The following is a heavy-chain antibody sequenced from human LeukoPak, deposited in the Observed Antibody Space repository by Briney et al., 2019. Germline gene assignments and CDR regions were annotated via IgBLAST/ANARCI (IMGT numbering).Heavy chain of an antibody. D-gene: IGHD3-10*01. CDR1: GGTFSSYA. CDR3: ARVGRGSGSHRGGP. V-gene: IGHV1-18*01. Sequence: ASVKVSCKASGGTFSSYAISWVRQAPGQGLEWMGWISAYNGNTNYAQKLQGRVTMTTDTSTSTAYMELRSLRSDDTAVYYCARVGRGSGSHRGGPWGQGTLVTVSS. J-gene: IGHJ5*02. CDR2: ISAYNGNT.